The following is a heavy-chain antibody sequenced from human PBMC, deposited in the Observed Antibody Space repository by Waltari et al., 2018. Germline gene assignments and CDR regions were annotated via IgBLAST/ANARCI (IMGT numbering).Heavy chain of an antibody. CDR3: ARPQRGYYGMDV. J-gene: IGHJ6*02. Sequence: QVQLAESGGGLVKPGGSLRLSCAGSGFPFGDYSMGWIRQAPGKGLEWVAVISRSGATTYYADSVKDRFTISRDNSNNSVSLQMHSLRVEDTALYYCARPQRGYYGMDVWGQGTTVTVAS. CDR1: GFPFGDYS. CDR2: ISRSGATT. V-gene: IGHV3-11*01.